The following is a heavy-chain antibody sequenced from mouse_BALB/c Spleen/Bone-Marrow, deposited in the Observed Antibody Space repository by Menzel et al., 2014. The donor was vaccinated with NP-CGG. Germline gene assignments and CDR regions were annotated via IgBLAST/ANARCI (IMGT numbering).Heavy chain of an antibody. D-gene: IGHD2-1*01. J-gene: IGHJ4*01. CDR1: GFNIKDYY. CDR3: NGNYYAMDY. CDR2: IDPENGDT. V-gene: IGHV14-4*02. Sequence: EVQLQQSGAELVRSGASVKLSCTASGFNIKDYYMHWVKQRPEQGLEWIGWIDPENGDTEYAPKLQGKATMTADTSSNTAYPQLSSLTSEDTAVYYCNGNYYAMDYWGQGTSVTVSS.